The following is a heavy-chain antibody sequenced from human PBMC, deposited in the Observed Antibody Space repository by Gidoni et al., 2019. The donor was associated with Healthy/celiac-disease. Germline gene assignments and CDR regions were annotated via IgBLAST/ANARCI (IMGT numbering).Heavy chain of an antibody. V-gene: IGHV3-13*01. CDR1: GFPFSSYD. CDR2: IGTAGDT. J-gene: IGHJ2*01. Sequence: EVQLVESGGGLVQHGGSLRLSCAASGFPFSSYDMHWVRQATGKGLAWVSAIGTAGDTYYPGSVKGRFTISRENAKNSLYLQMNSLRAGDTAVYYCARADVVVPAAIDHWYFDLWGRGTLVTVSS. CDR3: ARADVVVPAAIDHWYFDL. D-gene: IGHD2-2*02.